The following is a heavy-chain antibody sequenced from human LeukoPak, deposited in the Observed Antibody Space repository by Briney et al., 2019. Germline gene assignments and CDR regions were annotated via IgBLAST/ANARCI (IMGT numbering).Heavy chain of an antibody. D-gene: IGHD5-18*01. CDR2: ISYDGSNK. Sequence: GGSLRLSCAASGFTFSSYAMHWVRQAPGKGLEWVAVISYDGSNKYYADSVKGRFTIPRDNSKNTLYLQMNSLRAEDTAVYYCARGDPRYSYGHFDYWGQGTLVTVSS. CDR1: GFTFSSYA. J-gene: IGHJ4*02. CDR3: ARGDPRYSYGHFDY. V-gene: IGHV3-30-3*01.